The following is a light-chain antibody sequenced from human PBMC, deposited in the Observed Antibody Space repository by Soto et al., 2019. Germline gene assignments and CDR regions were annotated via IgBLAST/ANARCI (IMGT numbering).Light chain of an antibody. Sequence: EIVLTQSPATLSLSPGERATLSCRASQSVGIYLGWYQQRPGQAPRLLIYDASKKAAGIPARFSGSGSGTAVTLTINSLEPEDVAVYYCQHRSTWPRAFGQGTRLEIK. V-gene: IGKV3-11*01. CDR2: DAS. J-gene: IGKJ5*01. CDR1: QSVGIY. CDR3: QHRSTWPRA.